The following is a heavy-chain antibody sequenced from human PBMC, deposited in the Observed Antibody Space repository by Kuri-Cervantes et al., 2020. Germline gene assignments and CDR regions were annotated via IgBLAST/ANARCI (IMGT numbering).Heavy chain of an antibody. V-gene: IGHV3-74*01. J-gene: IGHJ4*02. D-gene: IGHD5-12*01. Sequence: GESLKISCAASGFTFSSYWMHWVRQAPGKGLVWVSRISSDGSSTRYADSVKGRFSISRDNATNTLYLHMNSLRAEDTAVYYCAKGPMRGYSGYPKQGYFDYWGQGTLVTVSS. CDR2: ISSDGSST. CDR3: AKGPMRGYSGYPKQGYFDY. CDR1: GFTFSSYW.